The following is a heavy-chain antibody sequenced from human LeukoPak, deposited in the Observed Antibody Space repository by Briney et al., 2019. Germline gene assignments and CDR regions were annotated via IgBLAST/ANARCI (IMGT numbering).Heavy chain of an antibody. CDR2: MSGSGGIT. J-gene: IGHJ4*02. D-gene: IGHD6-19*01. CDR1: GFTFSNYA. Sequence: GGSLRLSCAASGFTFSNYAMSWVRQAPGKGLEWVSSMSGSGGITYYADSVKGRFTISRDNSKSTLYLQMNNLRAEDTALYYCAKNQGQWLVPVDYWGQGTLVTVSS. V-gene: IGHV3-23*01. CDR3: AKNQGQWLVPVDY.